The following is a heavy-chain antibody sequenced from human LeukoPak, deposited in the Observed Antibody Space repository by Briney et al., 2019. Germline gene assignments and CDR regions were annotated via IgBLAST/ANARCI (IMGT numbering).Heavy chain of an antibody. J-gene: IGHJ5*02. V-gene: IGHV1-69*05. D-gene: IGHD6-25*01. Sequence: GSSVKVSCKASGGTFSSYAFSWVQQAPGQGLEWMGGIIPIFDATNYAQKFQGRVTITTDESTSTAYMELSSLRSEDTAVYYCARDLKYSSAPDVDKTFDPWGQGTLVTVSS. CDR3: ARDLKYSSAPDVDKTFDP. CDR2: IIPIFDAT. CDR1: GGTFSSYA.